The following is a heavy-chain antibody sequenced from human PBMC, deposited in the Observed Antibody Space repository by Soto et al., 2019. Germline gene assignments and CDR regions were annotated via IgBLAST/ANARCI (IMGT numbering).Heavy chain of an antibody. D-gene: IGHD6-19*01. CDR2: ISWNSGRI. CDR1: GFTFDDYA. J-gene: IGHJ4*02. Sequence: EVQLVESGGGLVQPGRSLRLACAASGFTFDDYAMHWVRQGPGKGLEWVSGISWNSGRIDYADSVKGRFTISRDNAKKSLYLQMNSLRGEDTVLYYCAKDIREYSSGWTYFDNWGQGTLVTVSS. V-gene: IGHV3-9*01. CDR3: AKDIREYSSGWTYFDN.